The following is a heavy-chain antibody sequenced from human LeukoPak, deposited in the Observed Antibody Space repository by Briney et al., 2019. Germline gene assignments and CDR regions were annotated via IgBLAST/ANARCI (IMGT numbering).Heavy chain of an antibody. J-gene: IGHJ4*02. CDR3: ARDVFEVYYYDSSGYPLLY. Sequence: GGSLRLSCAASGFTFSSYGMHWVRQAPGKGLEWVAFIRYDGSNKYYADSVKGRFTISRDNSKNTLYLQMNSLRAEDTAVYYCARDVFEVYYYDSSGYPLLYWGQGTLVTVSS. CDR1: GFTFSSYG. V-gene: IGHV3-30*02. D-gene: IGHD3-22*01. CDR2: IRYDGSNK.